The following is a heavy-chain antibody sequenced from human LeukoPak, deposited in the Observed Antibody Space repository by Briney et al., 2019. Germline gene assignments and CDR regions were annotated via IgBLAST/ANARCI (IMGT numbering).Heavy chain of an antibody. V-gene: IGHV1-8*02. CDR2: MSPNSGDT. Sequence: GASVKVSYKASGYTFTSYGINWVRQATGQRPEWMGWMSPNSGDTGYAQKFQDRVTMTRNTSISTAYMELSSLRSDDTAVYYCARGPPNWGYDYWGPGTLVTVSS. D-gene: IGHD7-27*01. CDR3: ARGPPNWGYDY. J-gene: IGHJ4*02. CDR1: GYTFTSYG.